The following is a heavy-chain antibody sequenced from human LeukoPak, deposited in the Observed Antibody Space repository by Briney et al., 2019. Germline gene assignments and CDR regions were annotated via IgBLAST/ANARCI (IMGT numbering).Heavy chain of an antibody. D-gene: IGHD3-3*01. J-gene: IGHJ4*02. CDR2: ISSSGSTI. CDR3: ASEIIFGSFDY. CDR1: GFTVSSHY. V-gene: IGHV3-48*01. Sequence: PGGSLRLSCAASGFTVSSHYMSWVRQAPGKGLEWVSYISSSGSTIYYADSVKGRFTISRDNSKNTLYLQMNSLRAEDTAVYYCASEIIFGSFDYWGQGTLVTVSS.